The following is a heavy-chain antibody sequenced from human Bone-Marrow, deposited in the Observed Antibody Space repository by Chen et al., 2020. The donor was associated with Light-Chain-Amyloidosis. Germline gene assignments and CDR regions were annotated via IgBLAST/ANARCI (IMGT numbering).Heavy chain of an antibody. D-gene: IGHD3-22*01. J-gene: IGHJ4*02. CDR1: GFTFSSYA. V-gene: IGHV3-23*01. Sequence: EVQLLGSGGGLVQPGGSLRLSCAAPGFTFSSYAMNWVRPAPGKGLVWVSAISGSGGSTYYADSVHGRFTISRDNSKNTLYLQMNSLGAEDTAVYYCAKDRWDYYDSSGYYGYFDYLGQGTLVTVSS. CDR2: ISGSGGST. CDR3: AKDRWDYYDSSGYYGYFDY.